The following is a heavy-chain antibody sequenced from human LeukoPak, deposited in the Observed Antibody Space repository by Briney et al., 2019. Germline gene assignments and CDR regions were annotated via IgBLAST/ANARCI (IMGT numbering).Heavy chain of an antibody. CDR2: IDNGGTTT. V-gene: IGHV3-74*01. CDR1: GFSFSTYW. D-gene: IGHD6-13*01. J-gene: IGHJ4*02. CDR3: ARDRRQQLVPYY. Sequence: GGSLRLSCVASGFSFSTYWMHWVRQAPGKGLVWVSRIDNGGTTTLYADSVRGRFTISRDNSKNTLYLQMNSLRAEDTAVYYCARDRRQQLVPYYWGQGTLVTVSS.